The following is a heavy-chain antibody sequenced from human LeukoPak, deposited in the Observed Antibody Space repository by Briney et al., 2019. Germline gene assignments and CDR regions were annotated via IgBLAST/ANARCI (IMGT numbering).Heavy chain of an antibody. V-gene: IGHV3-23*01. CDR1: GFTFSSYA. J-gene: IGHJ4*02. D-gene: IGHD6-13*01. CDR2: ISGSGGST. Sequence: GGSLRLSCAASGFTFSSYAMSWVRQAPGKGLEWVSAISGSGGSTYYADSVKGRFTISRDNSKDTLYLQMNSLRAEDTAVYYCAKDPRYILAAAGNWGQGTLVTVSS. CDR3: AKDPRYILAAAGN.